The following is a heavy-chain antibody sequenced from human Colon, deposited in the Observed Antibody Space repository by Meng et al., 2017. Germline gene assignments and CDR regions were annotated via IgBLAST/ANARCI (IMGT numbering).Heavy chain of an antibody. V-gene: IGHV3-7*01. Sequence: GGSLRLSCAASGSSLSSSWMSWVRQAPGKGLEWVAHIGPDGSETYYVDSVKGRFTLSRDNAKNSLYLQMNSLRAEDTAVYYCTRLFKSWSGYWGQGTLVTVSS. J-gene: IGHJ4*02. D-gene: IGHD6-13*01. CDR2: IGPDGSET. CDR3: TRLFKSWSGY. CDR1: GSSLSSSW.